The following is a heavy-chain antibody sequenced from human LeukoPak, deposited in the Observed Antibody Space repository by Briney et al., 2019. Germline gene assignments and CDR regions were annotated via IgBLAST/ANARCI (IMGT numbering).Heavy chain of an antibody. CDR1: GGSISGYY. CDR3: ARVVYCGGDCYSFDY. CDR2: IYCSGST. D-gene: IGHD2-21*02. V-gene: IGHV4-59*01. Sequence: SETLSLTCTVSGGSISGYYWSWIRQPPGKGLEWIAYIYCSGSTNYNPSLKSRVTISVDTSKKQFSLKLSSVTAADTAVYYCARVVYCGGDCYSFDYWGQATLVTVSS. J-gene: IGHJ4*02.